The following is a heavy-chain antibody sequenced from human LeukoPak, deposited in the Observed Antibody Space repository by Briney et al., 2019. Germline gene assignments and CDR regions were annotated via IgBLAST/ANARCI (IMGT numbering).Heavy chain of an antibody. J-gene: IGHJ4*02. CDR1: GYTFSNYD. CDR3: ARGPPRTSKWYFFDY. V-gene: IGHV1-8*03. CDR2: MNPNSGNT. Sequence: ASVKVSCKASGYTFSNYDINWVRQASGQGLEWMGWMNPNSGNTGYAQNFQGRVTISRNTSINIAYMELSSLRSEDTAVYYCARGPPRTSKWYFFDYWGQGSLVIVPS. D-gene: IGHD6-13*01.